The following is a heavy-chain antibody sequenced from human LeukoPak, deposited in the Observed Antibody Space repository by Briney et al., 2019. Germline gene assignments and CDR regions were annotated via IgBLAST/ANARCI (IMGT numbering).Heavy chain of an antibody. CDR3: ARLGMGLYYFDY. Sequence: SETLSLTCIVSGGSISSGGYYWSWIRQHPGKGLEWIGYIYYSGSTYYNPSLKSRVTISVDTSKNQFSLKLSSVTAADTAVYYCARLGMGLYYFDYWGQGTLVTVSS. V-gene: IGHV4-31*03. D-gene: IGHD3-16*01. J-gene: IGHJ4*02. CDR1: GGSISSGGYY. CDR2: IYYSGST.